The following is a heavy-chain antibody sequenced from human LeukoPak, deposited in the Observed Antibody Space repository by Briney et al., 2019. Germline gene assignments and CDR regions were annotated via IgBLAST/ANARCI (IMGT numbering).Heavy chain of an antibody. CDR1: GYTFTSYG. J-gene: IGHJ4*02. CDR2: ISAYNGNT. CDR3: ARGAGTYYYDSSGYSSFDY. V-gene: IGHV1-18*01. Sequence: ASVKVSCKASGYTFTSYGISWVRQAPGQGLEWMGWISAYNGNTNYAQKLQGRVTMTTDTSTSTAYMELRSLRSDDTAVYYCARGAGTYYYDSSGYSSFDYWGQGTLVTVSS. D-gene: IGHD3-22*01.